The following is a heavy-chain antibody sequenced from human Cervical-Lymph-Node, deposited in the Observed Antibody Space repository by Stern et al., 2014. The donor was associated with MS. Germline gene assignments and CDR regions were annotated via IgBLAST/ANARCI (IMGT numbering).Heavy chain of an antibody. Sequence: QVQLQESGPGLVKPSGTLSLTGAVSGNSITSNNWWSCVRQSQRTGQGWIGEIYHLGSTNYSPSIQSRVTISADKSKNVFSLRLDSVTAADTALYYCARQHCTTINCENYYFDYWGQGSLVTVSS. D-gene: IGHD2/OR15-2a*01. V-gene: IGHV4-4*02. CDR3: ARQHCTTINCENYYFDY. CDR2: IYHLGST. J-gene: IGHJ4*02. CDR1: GNSITSNNW.